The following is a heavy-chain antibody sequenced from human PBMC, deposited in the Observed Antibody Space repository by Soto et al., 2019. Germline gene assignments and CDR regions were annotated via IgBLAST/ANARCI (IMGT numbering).Heavy chain of an antibody. V-gene: IGHV3-33*01. J-gene: IGHJ4*02. CDR3: ARDDGYDATGRDY. CDR1: GFLFSRFG. D-gene: IGHD5-18*01. Sequence: QVQLVESGGGVVQPGTSLRLSCAASGFLFSRFGMHWVRQAPGKGLEWVAVIVNHGGRKDYAYSVRGRFTISRDTSRNTLFLEMSSLRLEDTARYYCARDDGYDATGRDYWCQGNLVTVSS. CDR2: IVNHGGRK.